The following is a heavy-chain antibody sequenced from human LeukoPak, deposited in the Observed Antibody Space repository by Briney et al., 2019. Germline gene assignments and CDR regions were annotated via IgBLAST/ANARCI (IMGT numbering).Heavy chain of an antibody. Sequence: GAAVTVSCKGSGYTFTSYGISGVRQAPGQGGEWMGWISAYNGNTNYAQKLQGRVTMTTDTSTSTAYMELRSLRSDDTAVYYCARDELGSGDYYGSGSYYSPLDYWGQGTLVTVSS. CDR1: GYTFTSYG. CDR2: ISAYNGNT. J-gene: IGHJ4*02. CDR3: ARDELGSGDYYGSGSYYSPLDY. V-gene: IGHV1-18*01. D-gene: IGHD3-10*01.